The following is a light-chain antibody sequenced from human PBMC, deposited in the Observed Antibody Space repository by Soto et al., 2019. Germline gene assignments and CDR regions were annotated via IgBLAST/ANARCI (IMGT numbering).Light chain of an antibody. CDR3: CSYMRNSLYV. V-gene: IGLV2-14*01. J-gene: IGLJ1*01. CDR2: EVS. Sequence: QSVLTQPASVSGSPGQSIIISCTGTSSDVGGYKFVSWYQQHPGKAPKLVIYEVSNRPSGVSNRFSGSKSGNTASLTISGLQAEDEADYYCSYMRNSLYVFGTGTKLTVL. CDR1: SSDVGGYKF.